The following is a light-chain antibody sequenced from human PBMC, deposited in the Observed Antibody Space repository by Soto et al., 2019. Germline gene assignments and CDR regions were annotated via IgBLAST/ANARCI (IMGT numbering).Light chain of an antibody. J-gene: IGLJ1*01. CDR1: SSNIGINT. CDR3: AAWDDSLNGYV. Sequence: VLTQPPSASETPGQRVTISCSGSSSNIGINTVDWFQQLPGTAPKLLIYNNNQRPSGVPDRFSGSKSGTSASLAISGLQSEDESDYYCAAWDDSLNGYVFGTGTKVTVL. V-gene: IGLV1-44*01. CDR2: NNN.